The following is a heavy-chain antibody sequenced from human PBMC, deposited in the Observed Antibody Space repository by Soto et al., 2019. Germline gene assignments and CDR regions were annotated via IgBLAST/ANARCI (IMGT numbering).Heavy chain of an antibody. CDR1: GFTFSNAW. D-gene: IGHD2-2*01. J-gene: IGHJ6*02. Sequence: PGGSLRLSCTVSGFTFSNAWMTWVRQAPGKGLEWVGRIKSKTDDGTTDYAAPVKGRFTISRDDSRNTLYLQMNSLKTEDTAVYYCTTDSSSWVYYYYYGMDVWGQGTTVTVS. V-gene: IGHV3-15*01. CDR3: TTDSSSWVYYYYYGMDV. CDR2: IKSKTDDGTT.